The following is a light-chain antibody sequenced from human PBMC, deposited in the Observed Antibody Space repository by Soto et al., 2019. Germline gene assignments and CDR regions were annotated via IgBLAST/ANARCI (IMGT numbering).Light chain of an antibody. CDR2: DAS. V-gene: IGKV3-11*01. CDR3: QQRSNWPPIT. J-gene: IGKJ5*01. Sequence: EIVLTPSPATLSLSPVERATLSCRASQSVSSYLAWYQQTPGQAPRLLIYDASNRATGIPARFSGSGSGTDFTLTISSLEPEDFAVYYCQQRSNWPPITFGQGTRLEI. CDR1: QSVSSY.